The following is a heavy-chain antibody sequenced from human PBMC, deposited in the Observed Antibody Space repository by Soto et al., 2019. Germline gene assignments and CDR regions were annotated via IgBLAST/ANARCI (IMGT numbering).Heavy chain of an antibody. CDR1: GGSISSYY. CDR3: ARGGYCSGGSCSQGVNYYYYMDV. Sequence: PSETLSLTCTVSGGSISSYYWSWIRQPPGKGQEWIGYIYYSGSTNYNPSLKSRVTISVDTSKNQFSLKLSSVTAADTAVYYCARGGYCSGGSCSQGVNYYYYMDVWGKGTTVTVSS. V-gene: IGHV4-59*08. CDR2: IYYSGST. D-gene: IGHD2-15*01. J-gene: IGHJ6*03.